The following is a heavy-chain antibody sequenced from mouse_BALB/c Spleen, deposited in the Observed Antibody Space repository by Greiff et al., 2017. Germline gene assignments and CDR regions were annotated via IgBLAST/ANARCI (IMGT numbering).Heavy chain of an antibody. CDR3: ARQGSSYNYYAMDY. J-gene: IGHJ4*01. Sequence: VQLQQSGAELAKPGASVKMSCKASGYTFTSYWMHWVKQRPGQGLEWIGYINPSTGYTEYNQKFKDKATLTADKSSSTAYMQLSSLTSEDSAVYYCARQGSSYNYYAMDYWGQGTSVTVSS. V-gene: IGHV1-7*01. D-gene: IGHD1-1*01. CDR2: INPSTGYT. CDR1: GYTFTSYW.